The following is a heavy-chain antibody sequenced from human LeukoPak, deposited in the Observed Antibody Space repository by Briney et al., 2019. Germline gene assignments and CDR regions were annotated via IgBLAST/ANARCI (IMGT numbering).Heavy chain of an antibody. J-gene: IGHJ4*02. CDR2: ISGSGGST. V-gene: IGHV3-23*01. D-gene: IGHD3-3*01. CDR3: AKDDFGVVILGY. Sequence: GGSLRLSCAASGFTFSSYAMHWVRQAPGKGLEWVSAISGSGGSTYYADSVKGRFTISRDNSKNTLYLQMNSLRAEDTAVYYCAKDDFGVVILGYWGQGTLVTVSS. CDR1: GFTFSSYA.